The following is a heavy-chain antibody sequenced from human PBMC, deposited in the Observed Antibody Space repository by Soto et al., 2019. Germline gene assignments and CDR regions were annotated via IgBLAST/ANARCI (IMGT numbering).Heavy chain of an antibody. J-gene: IGHJ6*02. V-gene: IGHV4-30-4*01. CDR3: YGVDV. CDR1: GGSISSDYY. Sequence: QVQLQESGPGLVKPSQTLSLTCTVSGGSISSDYYWSWIRQPPGKGLQWIGDINHSGSTHYNPSLQSRVTISVDTSKNQFSLKLSSVTAADTAVYYCYGVDVWGQGTTVTVSS. CDR2: INHSGST.